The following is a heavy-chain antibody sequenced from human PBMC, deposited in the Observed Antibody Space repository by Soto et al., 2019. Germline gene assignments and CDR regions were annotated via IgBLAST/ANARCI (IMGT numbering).Heavy chain of an antibody. D-gene: IGHD2-15*01. V-gene: IGHV1-18*01. CDR1: GYTITSYG. CDR3: ARMLDIVLAVAATLSYMDV. J-gene: IGHJ6*03. Sequence: QVQLVQSGAEVKKPGASVKVSCKASGYTITSYGISWVRQAPGQGLEWMGWISAYNGNTNYAQKLQGRVTMTTDTSTSTAYMELRSMRSDDTVVYYCARMLDIVLAVAATLSYMDVWGKGTTVTVSS. CDR2: ISAYNGNT.